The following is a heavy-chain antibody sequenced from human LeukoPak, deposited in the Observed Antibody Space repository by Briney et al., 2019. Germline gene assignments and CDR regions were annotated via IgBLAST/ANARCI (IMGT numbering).Heavy chain of an antibody. J-gene: IGHJ5*02. CDR3: GRVSMVRGVIEDWWFDA. CDR1: GGSISSYY. V-gene: IGHV4-4*07. D-gene: IGHD3-10*01. Sequence: SETLSLTCTVSGGSISSYYWGWVRQPAGKGLEWVGRIYTSGSTNYYPSLKSRVTMSVNTSKNQSSLLLSSATAADTAVDYCGRVSMVRGVIEDWWFDAWGQGTLVTVSS. CDR2: IYTSGST.